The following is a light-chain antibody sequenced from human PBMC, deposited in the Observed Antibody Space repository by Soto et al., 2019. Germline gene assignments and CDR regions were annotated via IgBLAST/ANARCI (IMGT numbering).Light chain of an antibody. V-gene: IGLV2-14*01. CDR2: DVS. CDR3: SSYTTSNTRQIV. Sequence: QCVLTQPASVSGSPGHSSTITYTETSSDVGGYNYVSWYQQHPGKAPKFMIYDVSNRPSGVSNRFSGSKSGNTASLTIPGLQAEDEADYYCSSYTTSNTRQIVFGTGTKVTVL. J-gene: IGLJ1*01. CDR1: SSDVGGYNY.